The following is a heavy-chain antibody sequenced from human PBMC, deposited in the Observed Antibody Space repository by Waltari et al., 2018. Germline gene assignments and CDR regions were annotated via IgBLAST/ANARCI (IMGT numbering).Heavy chain of an antibody. Sequence: QMVESGGGVVQPGRSLRLSCEVSGFTFSTYGMHWVRQAPGKGLEWVAFISFDGRKIKYGDSVKGRLTISRDNSRLFLQLNSLTAVDTAMYFCARGGGLYYNDGSGPIDYWGQGTLVTVSS. CDR2: ISFDGRKI. V-gene: IGHV3-33*05. D-gene: IGHD3-22*01. CDR3: ARGGGLYYNDGSGPIDY. CDR1: GFTFSTYG. J-gene: IGHJ4*02.